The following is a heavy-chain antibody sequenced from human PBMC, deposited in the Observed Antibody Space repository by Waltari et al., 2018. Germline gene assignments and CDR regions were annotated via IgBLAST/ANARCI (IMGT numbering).Heavy chain of an antibody. Sequence: QVQLQESGPGLVKPSETLSLTCTVSGGSISSYYWSWNRQHPGKGLEWIGYIYSSGSTNYNPSLKSRVTISVDTSKNQFSLKLSSVTAADTAVYYCARGSSSSRYYYYYMDVWGKGTTVTVSS. J-gene: IGHJ6*03. V-gene: IGHV4-59*01. CDR2: IYSSGST. D-gene: IGHD6-6*01. CDR3: ARGSSSSRYYYYYMDV. CDR1: GGSISSYY.